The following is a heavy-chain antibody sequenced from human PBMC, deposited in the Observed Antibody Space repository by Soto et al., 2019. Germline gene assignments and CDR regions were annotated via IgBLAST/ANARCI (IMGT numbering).Heavy chain of an antibody. CDR1: GYTFTSYD. D-gene: IGHD2-2*02. J-gene: IGHJ4*02. Sequence: QVQLVQSGAEGKKPGASVRVSCKSSGYTFTSYDINWVRHATGQVLERMGWMNPNSGTTGYAQKSQGRVTMTRNTSISTAYMELSSLRSADTAVYYCAREGTIRGDDYWRQGTLVTVSS. V-gene: IGHV1-8*01. CDR3: AREGTIRGDDY. CDR2: MNPNSGTT.